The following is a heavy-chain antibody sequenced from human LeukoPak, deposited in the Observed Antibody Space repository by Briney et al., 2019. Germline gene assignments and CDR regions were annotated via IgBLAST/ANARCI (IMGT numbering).Heavy chain of an antibody. CDR2: SIPFFGTA. Sequence: GASVKVSCKASGGTFSSYAIRWVRQAPGHGVEGMGGSIPFFGTANYAQKSKGRPTITAYKSTSTAYMELSSLRSEDTAVYYCASLANAAAGNGDYYHYMDVWGKGTTVTVSS. V-gene: IGHV1-69*06. D-gene: IGHD6-13*01. CDR1: GGTFSSYA. CDR3: ASLANAAAGNGDYYHYMDV. J-gene: IGHJ6*03.